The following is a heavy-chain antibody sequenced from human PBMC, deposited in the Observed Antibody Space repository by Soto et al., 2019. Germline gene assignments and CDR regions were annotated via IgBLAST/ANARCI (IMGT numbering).Heavy chain of an antibody. V-gene: IGHV3-48*03. J-gene: IGHJ4*02. CDR1: GFIFSDYE. Sequence: GGSLRLSCAASGFIFSDYEMNWVRQAPGKGLEWVAYITSGGRSIYYADSVKGRFTISRDNAENSLFLQLNSLRADDTALYYCVRRMASPDGWGQGTLVTVS. CDR2: ITSGGRSI. D-gene: IGHD2-15*01. CDR3: VRRMASPDG.